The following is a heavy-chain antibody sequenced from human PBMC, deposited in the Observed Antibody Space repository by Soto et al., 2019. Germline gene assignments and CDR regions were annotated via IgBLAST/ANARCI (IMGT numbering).Heavy chain of an antibody. CDR2: IIPILGIA. Sequence: QVQLVQSGAEVKKPGSSVKVSCKASGGTFSSYTISWVRQAPGQGLEWMGRIIPILGIANYAQKFQGRVTITADKSTSTAYMELSSLRSEDTAVYYCARDRGIYYYYYYMDVWGKGITVTVSS. V-gene: IGHV1-69*08. J-gene: IGHJ6*03. CDR1: GGTFSSYT. D-gene: IGHD6-13*01. CDR3: ARDRGIYYYYYYMDV.